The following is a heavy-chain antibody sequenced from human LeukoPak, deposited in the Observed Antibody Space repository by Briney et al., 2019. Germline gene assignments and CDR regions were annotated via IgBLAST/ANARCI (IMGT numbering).Heavy chain of an antibody. CDR3: ARRSDIAVVVAAGDYDY. CDR2: IYHSGST. J-gene: IGHJ4*02. D-gene: IGHD2-15*01. CDR1: GGSISSGGYS. Sequence: SQTLSLTCAVSGGSISSGGYSWSWIRQPPGKGLEWIGYIYHSGSTYYNPSLKSRVTISVDTSKNQFSLKLSSVTAADTAVYYCARRSDIAVVVAAGDYDYWGQGTLVTVSS. V-gene: IGHV4-30-2*01.